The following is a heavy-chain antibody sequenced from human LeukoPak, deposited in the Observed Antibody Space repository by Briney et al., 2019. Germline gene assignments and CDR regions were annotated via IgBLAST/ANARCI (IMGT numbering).Heavy chain of an antibody. CDR2: ISYDGSNK. V-gene: IGHV3-30*18. J-gene: IGHJ6*04. CDR3: AKDLPPYYGMDV. Sequence: GRSLILSCAASGFTFSSYGMHWVRQAPGKGLEWVAVISYDGSNKYYADSVKGRFTISRDNSKNTLYLQMNSLRAEDTAVYYCAKDLPPYYGMDVWGKGTTVTVSS. CDR1: GFTFSSYG.